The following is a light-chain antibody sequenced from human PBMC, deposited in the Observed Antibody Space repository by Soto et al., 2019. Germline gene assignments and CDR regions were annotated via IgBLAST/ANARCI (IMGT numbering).Light chain of an antibody. Sequence: DIQMTQSPSSLSASVGDRVTITCRASQSISNYLNWYQQKPGRALRLLIYAAFILQSGVPSRFSGTGSGTDFTLTISSLQPEDFATYYCQQSSTTPPVTFGGGTKVEIK. CDR2: AAF. CDR3: QQSSTTPPVT. CDR1: QSISNY. J-gene: IGKJ4*01. V-gene: IGKV1-39*01.